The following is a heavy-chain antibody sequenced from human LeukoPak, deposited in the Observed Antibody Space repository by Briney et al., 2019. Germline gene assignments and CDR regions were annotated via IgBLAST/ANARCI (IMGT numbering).Heavy chain of an antibody. CDR3: ARERQQLGYYYGMDV. J-gene: IGHJ6*02. Sequence: PGGSLRLSCAASGFTVSSNYMSWVRRAPGKGLEWVSYISSSGSTIYYADSVKGRFTISRDNAKNSLYLQMNSLRAEDTAVYYCARERQQLGYYYGMDVWGQGTTVTVSS. D-gene: IGHD6-13*01. CDR2: ISSSGSTI. V-gene: IGHV3-11*04. CDR1: GFTVSSNY.